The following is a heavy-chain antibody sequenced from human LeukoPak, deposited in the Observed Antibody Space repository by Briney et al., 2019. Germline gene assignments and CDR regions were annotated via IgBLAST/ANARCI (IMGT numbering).Heavy chain of an antibody. J-gene: IGHJ4*02. Sequence: PSETLSLACAVYGGSFSGYYWSWIRQPPGKGLEWIGEINHSGSTNYNPSLKSRVTISVDTSKNQFSLKLSSVTAADTAVYYCARVSPAYSSSQYYFDYWGQGTLVTVPS. CDR3: ARVSPAYSSSQYYFDY. V-gene: IGHV4-34*01. CDR2: INHSGST. CDR1: GGSFSGYY. D-gene: IGHD6-13*01.